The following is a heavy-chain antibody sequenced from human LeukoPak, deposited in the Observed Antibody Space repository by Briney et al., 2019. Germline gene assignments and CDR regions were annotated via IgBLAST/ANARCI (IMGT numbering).Heavy chain of an antibody. D-gene: IGHD2-21*02. CDR3: RVLCGDDCYFFDY. CDR1: GFTFGDHV. J-gene: IGHJ4*02. CDR2: IRSKAYGGTT. V-gene: IGHV3-49*04. Sequence: QSGGSLRLSCTASGFTFGDHVMSWVRQAPGKGLEWVGFIRSKAYGGTTEYAASVKGRFTISRDDSKSIAYLQMNSLKTEDTAVYYCRVLCGDDCYFFDYWGQGTLVTVSS.